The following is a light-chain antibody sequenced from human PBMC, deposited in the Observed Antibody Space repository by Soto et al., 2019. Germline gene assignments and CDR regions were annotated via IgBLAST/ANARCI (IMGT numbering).Light chain of an antibody. Sequence: EILLAPCPSTLSVCPGERATLSCRASQSVSSNLAWYQQKPGQAPRLLIYGASTRATGIPARFSGSGSGTEFTLTIGSLQSEDCTRYHCQQYNIRPRRFGEGTKPDI. CDR2: GAS. CDR1: QSVSSN. V-gene: IGKV3-15*01. J-gene: IGKJ1*01. CDR3: QQYNIRPRR.